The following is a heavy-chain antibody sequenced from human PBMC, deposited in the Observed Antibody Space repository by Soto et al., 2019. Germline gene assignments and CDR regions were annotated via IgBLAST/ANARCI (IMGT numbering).Heavy chain of an antibody. D-gene: IGHD3-22*01. CDR3: ARQRKSGHYYDSSGYSQIDY. V-gene: IGHV5-10-1*01. CDR1: GYSFTSYW. CDR2: IDPSDSYT. J-gene: IGHJ4*02. Sequence: PGESLKISCKGSGYSFTSYWISWVRQMPGKGLEWMGRIDPSDSYTNYSPSFQGHVTISADKSISTAYLQWSSLKASDTAMYYCARQRKSGHYYDSSGYSQIDYWGQGTLVTVSS.